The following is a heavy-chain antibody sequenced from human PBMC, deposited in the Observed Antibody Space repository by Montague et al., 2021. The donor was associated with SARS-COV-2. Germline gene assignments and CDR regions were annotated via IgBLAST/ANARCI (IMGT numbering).Heavy chain of an antibody. CDR1: GGSISSSSW. CDR3: ARQEPIVVVVAAARGWFDP. V-gene: IGHV4-4*02. J-gene: IGHJ5*02. Sequence: SETLSLTCAVSGGSISSSSWWSWVRQPPGKGLEWIGEIYHSGSTNYNPSLKSRVTISVDKSKNQFSLKLSSVTAADTAVYYCARQEPIVVVVAAARGWFDPRGQGTLVTVSS. D-gene: IGHD2-15*01. CDR2: IYHSGST.